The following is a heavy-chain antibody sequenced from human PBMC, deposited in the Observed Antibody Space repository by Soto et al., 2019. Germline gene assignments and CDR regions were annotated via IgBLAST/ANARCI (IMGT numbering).Heavy chain of an antibody. V-gene: IGHV1-46*01. D-gene: IGHD2-21*01. CDR2: INPSGGST. Sequence: ASVKGYCKAAGYTFTIYYMHCVLQSALQWLEWMGIINPSGGSTSYAQKFQGRVTMTRDTSTSTVYMELSSLRSEDTAVYYCARGGFVVVGLYYYYGMDVWGQGTTVTVSS. J-gene: IGHJ6*02. CDR1: GYTFTIYY. CDR3: ARGGFVVVGLYYYYGMDV.